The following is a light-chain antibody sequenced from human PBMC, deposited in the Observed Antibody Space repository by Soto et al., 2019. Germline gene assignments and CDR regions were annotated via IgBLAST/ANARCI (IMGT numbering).Light chain of an antibody. Sequence: QSVLTQPASVSGSLGQTFTISCTGTSSDVGGYDYVSWHQQHPGKAPKLMIYDVSKRPSGVSNRFSGSKSGNTASLTISGLQAEDEADYYCSSKRGSTGVFGTGTKVTVL. CDR2: DVS. V-gene: IGLV2-14*01. CDR1: SSDVGGYDY. J-gene: IGLJ1*01. CDR3: SSKRGSTGV.